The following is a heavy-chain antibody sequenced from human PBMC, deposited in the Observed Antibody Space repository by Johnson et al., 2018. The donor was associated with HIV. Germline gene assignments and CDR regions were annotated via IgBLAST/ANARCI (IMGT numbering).Heavy chain of an antibody. D-gene: IGHD3-10*01. CDR3: ARDFVAVGECTAFDI. J-gene: IGHJ3*02. V-gene: IGHV3-20*04. CDR2: INWNGGNT. Sequence: VQLVESGGGVIRPGGSLRLSCAASGFTFADYGMTWVRQAPGKGLEWVSGINWNGGNTGYVDSVKGRFTISRDNAKNSLYLQMNGLRAEDTAFDYCARDFVAVGECTAFDIWGQGTMVTVSS. CDR1: GFTFADYG.